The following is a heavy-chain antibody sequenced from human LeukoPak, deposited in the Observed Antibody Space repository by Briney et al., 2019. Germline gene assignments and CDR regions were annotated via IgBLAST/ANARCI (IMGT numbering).Heavy chain of an antibody. J-gene: IGHJ4*02. V-gene: IGHV4-4*02. CDR2: VFKSGST. Sequence: SETLSLTCTVSGGSLNTNTWWSWVRQPPGKGLEWTGEVFKSGSTNYNPSLESRLSISMDKSNTRFSLKLSSVTAADTAVYYCAREVLGARAFEYWGQGILVTVSS. D-gene: IGHD1-26*01. CDR1: GGSLNTNTW. CDR3: AREVLGARAFEY.